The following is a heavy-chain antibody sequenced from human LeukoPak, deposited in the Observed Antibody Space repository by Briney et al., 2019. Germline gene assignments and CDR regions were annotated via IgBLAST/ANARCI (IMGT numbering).Heavy chain of an antibody. D-gene: IGHD6-19*01. CDR3: AKVAAVAPTFVDY. CDR2: ISTTVGNT. J-gene: IGHJ4*02. CDR1: GFTFSTSA. V-gene: IGHV3-23*01. Sequence: QPGGSLRLSCAASGFTFSTSAMSWVRQAPGKGLEWVSSISTTVGNTYYADSVKGRFTISRDNSNNTLYLQMNSLRAEDTAVYYCAKVAAVAPTFVDYWGQGTLVTVSS.